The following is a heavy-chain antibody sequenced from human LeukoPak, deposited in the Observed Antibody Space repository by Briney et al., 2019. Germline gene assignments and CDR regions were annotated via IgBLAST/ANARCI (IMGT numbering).Heavy chain of an antibody. Sequence: SETLSLTCTVSGGSISSYYWSWIRQPPGKGLEWIGYIYTSGSTNYNPSLKSRVTISVDTSKNQFSLKLSSVTAADTAVYYCARVRVVVPAAIAWFDPWGQGTLVTVYS. J-gene: IGHJ5*02. CDR1: GGSISSYY. D-gene: IGHD2-2*02. V-gene: IGHV4-4*09. CDR2: IYTSGST. CDR3: ARVRVVVPAAIAWFDP.